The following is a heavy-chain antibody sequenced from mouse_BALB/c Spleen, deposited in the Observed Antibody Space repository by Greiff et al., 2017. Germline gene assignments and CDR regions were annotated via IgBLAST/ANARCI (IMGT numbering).Heavy chain of an antibody. CDR1: GYAFTNYL. J-gene: IGHJ1*01. D-gene: IGHD2-1*01. CDR3: AIYGNYGV. Sequence: QVQLKESGAELVRPGTSVKVSCKASGYAFTNYLIEWVKQRPGQGLEWIGVINPGSGGTNYNEKFKGKATLTADKSSSTAYMQLSSLTSDDSAVYFCAIYGNYGVWGAGTTVTVSS. V-gene: IGHV1-54*03. CDR2: INPGSGGT.